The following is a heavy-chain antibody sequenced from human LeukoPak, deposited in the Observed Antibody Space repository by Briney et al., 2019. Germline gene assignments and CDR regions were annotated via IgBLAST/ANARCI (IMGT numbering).Heavy chain of an antibody. CDR2: INTNTGNP. V-gene: IGHV7-4-1*02. D-gene: IGHD6-19*01. J-gene: IGHJ3*02. Sequence: ASVKVSCKASGYSFTGYYMHWVRQAPGQGLEWMGWINTNTGNPTYAQGFTGRFVSSLDTSVSTAYLQISSLKAEDTAVYYCARDRYSSGWYREVAFDIWGQGTMVTVSS. CDR3: ARDRYSSGWYREVAFDI. CDR1: GYSFTGYY.